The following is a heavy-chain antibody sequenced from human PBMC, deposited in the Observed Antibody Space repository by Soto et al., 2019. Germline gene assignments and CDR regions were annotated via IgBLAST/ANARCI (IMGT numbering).Heavy chain of an antibody. CDR2: ISYDGSNK. V-gene: IGHV3-30-3*01. D-gene: IGHD5-12*01. Sequence: QVQLVESGGGVVQPGRSLRLSCAASGFTFSSYAMHWVRQAPGKGLEWVAVISYDGSNKYYADCVKGRFTISRDNSKNTLYLQMNSLRAEDTAVYYCARSDDSGYDSIVFFDYWGQGTLVTVSS. CDR1: GFTFSSYA. CDR3: ARSDDSGYDSIVFFDY. J-gene: IGHJ4*02.